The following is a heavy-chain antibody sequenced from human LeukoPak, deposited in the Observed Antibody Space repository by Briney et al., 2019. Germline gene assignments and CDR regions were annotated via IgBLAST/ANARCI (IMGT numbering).Heavy chain of an antibody. CDR3: AKDRGGTTIPPYYYYYYGMDV. D-gene: IGHD3-3*01. J-gene: IGHJ6*02. CDR2: ISGSGGST. V-gene: IGHV3-23*01. CDR1: GFTFSSYA. Sequence: PGGSLRLSCAASGFTFSSYAMSWVRQAPGKGLEWVSAISGSGGSTYYADSVKGRFTISRDNSKNTLYLQMNSLRAEDTAVYYCAKDRGGTTIPPYYYYYYGMDVWGQGTTVTVSS.